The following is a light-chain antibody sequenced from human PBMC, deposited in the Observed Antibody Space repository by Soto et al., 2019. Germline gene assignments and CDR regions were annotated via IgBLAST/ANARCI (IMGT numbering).Light chain of an antibody. CDR3: QSYDTSLRDV. J-gene: IGLJ1*01. V-gene: IGLV1-40*01. Sequence: QSVLTQPPSVSGAPGQRVTISCTGSSSNIGAGYDVHWYQQLPGTAPKLLIYGNTDRPSGVPDRFSGSKSGTSASLAITGRQTEDEAEYYCQSYDTSLRDVFGTGTKVTVL. CDR1: SSNIGAGYD. CDR2: GNT.